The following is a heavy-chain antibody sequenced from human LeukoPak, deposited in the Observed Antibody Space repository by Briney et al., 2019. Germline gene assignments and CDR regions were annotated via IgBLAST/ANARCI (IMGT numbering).Heavy chain of an antibody. CDR3: ARRGITTRAAFGI. CDR1: GGSFSGYY. Sequence: SETLSLTCAVYGGSFSGYYWSWIRQPPGKGLEWIGEINHSGSTNYNPSLKSRVTISVDTSKNQFSLKLSSVTAADTAVYFCARRGITTRAAFGIWGQGTMVIVSA. V-gene: IGHV4-34*01. CDR2: INHSGST. J-gene: IGHJ3*02. D-gene: IGHD1-14*01.